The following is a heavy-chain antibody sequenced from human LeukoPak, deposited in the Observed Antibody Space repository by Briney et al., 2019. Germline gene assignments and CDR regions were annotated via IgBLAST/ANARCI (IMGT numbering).Heavy chain of an antibody. J-gene: IGHJ4*02. CDR3: AKLTTS. V-gene: IGHV3-23*01. CDR1: GFTFGDYS. D-gene: IGHD4-11*01. CDR2: TVGGGDGT. Sequence: GGSLRLSCTASGFTFGDYSMTWVRQAPGKGLEWVAVTVGGGDGTYYADSVKGRFTISRDNSNNTLYLQMNSLRAEDTAVYYCAKLTTSWGQGTLVTVSS.